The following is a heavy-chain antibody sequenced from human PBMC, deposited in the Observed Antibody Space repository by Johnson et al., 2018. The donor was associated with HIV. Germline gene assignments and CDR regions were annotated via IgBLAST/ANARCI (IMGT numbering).Heavy chain of an antibody. CDR1: GFTFSSYW. Sequence: VQLVESGGGLVQPGGSLRLSCAASGFTFSSYWMHWVRQAPGKGLVWVSRINTDGSATTYADSVKGRFTISRDNAKNSLYLQMNSLRAEDTAVYYCGKARSSGSGAFDIWGQGTMVTVSS. CDR2: INTDGSAT. V-gene: IGHV3-74*01. CDR3: GKARSSGSGAFDI. D-gene: IGHD3-10*01. J-gene: IGHJ3*02.